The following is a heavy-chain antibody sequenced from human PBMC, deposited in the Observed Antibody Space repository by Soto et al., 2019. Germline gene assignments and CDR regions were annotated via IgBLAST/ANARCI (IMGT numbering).Heavy chain of an antibody. V-gene: IGHV4-34*01. CDR1: GGSFSGYY. CDR2: INHSGST. CDR3: ARGGRSLRYFDWLQTYYGMDV. D-gene: IGHD3-9*01. Sequence: SETLSLTCAVYGGSFSGYYWSWIRQPPGKGLEWIGEINHSGSTNYNPSLKSRVTISVDTSKNQFSLKLSSVTAADTAVYYCARGGRSLRYFDWLQTYYGMDVWGQGTTVTVYS. J-gene: IGHJ6*02.